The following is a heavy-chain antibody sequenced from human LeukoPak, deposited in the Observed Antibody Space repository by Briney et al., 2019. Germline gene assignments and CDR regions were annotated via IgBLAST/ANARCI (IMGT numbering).Heavy chain of an antibody. Sequence: ASVKVSCKASGYTFTGYYMHWVRQAPGQGLEWMGWINPNSGGTNYAQKFQGRVTVTRDTSTSTAYMELSRLRSDDTAVYYCARSRSGTQPSDYWGQGTLVTVSS. CDR2: INPNSGGT. D-gene: IGHD6-19*01. V-gene: IGHV1-2*02. J-gene: IGHJ4*02. CDR1: GYTFTGYY. CDR3: ARSRSGTQPSDY.